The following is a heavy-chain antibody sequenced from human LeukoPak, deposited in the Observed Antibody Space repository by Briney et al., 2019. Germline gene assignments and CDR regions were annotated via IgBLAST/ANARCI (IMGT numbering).Heavy chain of an antibody. D-gene: IGHD2-21*02. Sequence: SETPSLTCAVSGVSFDDYYWSWVRQTPGKGLEWIGEINHSGYTNDSPSLKSRVTLSIDTSRKQFSLNLRSVTVADTGIYYCTRMTAGHDYWGQGTLATVSS. V-gene: IGHV4-34*01. CDR1: GVSFDDYY. CDR3: TRMTAGHDY. J-gene: IGHJ4*02. CDR2: INHSGYT.